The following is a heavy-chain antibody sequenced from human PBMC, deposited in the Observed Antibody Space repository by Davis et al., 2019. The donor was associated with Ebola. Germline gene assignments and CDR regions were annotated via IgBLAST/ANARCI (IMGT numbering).Heavy chain of an antibody. CDR2: ISSSSRYI. D-gene: IGHD3-9*01. J-gene: IGHJ4*02. V-gene: IGHV3-21*01. CDR1: GFTFSSYS. Sequence: GESLKISCAASGFTFSSYSMNWVRQAPGKGLEWVSSISSSSRYIYYADSVKGRFTISRDNAKNSLYLQMNSLRAEDTAVYYCARVRYFDWFVSADFDYWGQGTLVTVSS. CDR3: ARVRYFDWFVSADFDY.